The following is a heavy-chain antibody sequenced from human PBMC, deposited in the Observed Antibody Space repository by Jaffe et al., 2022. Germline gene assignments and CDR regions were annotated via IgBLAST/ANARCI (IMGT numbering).Heavy chain of an antibody. Sequence: QVQLVESGGGVVQPGESLRLSCAASGFTFRTYGMHWVRQAPGKGLEWLTFIQFDGSKKYYADSVKGRFTISRDNSKNTLYLQMNSLRPEDTSVYYCAKSVVTPANFLFDYWGQGTLVTVSS. CDR1: GFTFRTYG. CDR2: IQFDGSKK. CDR3: AKSVVTPANFLFDY. D-gene: IGHD4-17*01. V-gene: IGHV3-30*02. J-gene: IGHJ4*02.